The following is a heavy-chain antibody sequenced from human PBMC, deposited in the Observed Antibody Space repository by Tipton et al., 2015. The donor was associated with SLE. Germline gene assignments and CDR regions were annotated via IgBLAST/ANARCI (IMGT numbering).Heavy chain of an antibody. V-gene: IGHV4-38-2*01. CDR2: IYHTGST. J-gene: IGHJ4*02. CDR1: GYSISSSDY. CDR3: AASVVPWAY. Sequence: TLSLTCSVSGYSISSSDYWGWIRQPPGKGLEWIASIYHTGSTYYNPSLSSRVTISADTSNNHFSLRLESVTAADTAVYYCAASVVPWAYWGQGTLVTVSS. D-gene: IGHD5/OR15-5a*01.